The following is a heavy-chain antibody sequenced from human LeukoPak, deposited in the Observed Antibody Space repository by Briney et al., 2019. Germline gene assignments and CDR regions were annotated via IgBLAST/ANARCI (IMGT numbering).Heavy chain of an antibody. CDR1: GYTFTSYG. Sequence: ASVKVSCKASGYTFTSYGISWVRQAPGQGLEWMGWISAYNGNTNYAQKLQGRVTVTTDTSTSTAYMDLMRLRSDDTAVYYCARDRGTSWYELDYWGQGTLVTVSS. J-gene: IGHJ4*02. V-gene: IGHV1-18*01. CDR3: ARDRGTSWYELDY. CDR2: ISAYNGNT. D-gene: IGHD6-13*01.